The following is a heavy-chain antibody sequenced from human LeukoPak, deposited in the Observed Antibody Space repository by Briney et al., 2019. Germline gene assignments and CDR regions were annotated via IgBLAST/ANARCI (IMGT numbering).Heavy chain of an antibody. J-gene: IGHJ3*02. V-gene: IGHV1-69*06. D-gene: IGHD1-26*01. CDR2: IIPIFGTA. CDR1: GGTFSSYA. Sequence: GASVKVSCKASGGTFSSYAISWVRQAPGQGLEWMGGIIPIFGTANYAQKFQGRVTITADKSTSTAYMELSSLRSEDTAVYYCARPMHSGSYYRAFDIWGQGTMVTVSS. CDR3: ARPMHSGSYYRAFDI.